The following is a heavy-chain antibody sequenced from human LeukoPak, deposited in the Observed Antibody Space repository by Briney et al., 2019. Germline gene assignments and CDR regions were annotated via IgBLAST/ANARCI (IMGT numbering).Heavy chain of an antibody. CDR2: ISSSGSTI. D-gene: IGHD2-21*01. V-gene: IGHV3-48*03. CDR3: ARVPIVVGKDGAFDY. J-gene: IGHJ4*02. CDR1: GFTFSSYE. Sequence: PGGSLRLSCAASGFTFSSYEMNWVRQAPGKGLEWVSYISSSGSTIHYADSVKGRFTISRDNAKNSLYLQMNSLRAEDTAVYYCARVPIVVGKDGAFDYWGQGTLVTVSS.